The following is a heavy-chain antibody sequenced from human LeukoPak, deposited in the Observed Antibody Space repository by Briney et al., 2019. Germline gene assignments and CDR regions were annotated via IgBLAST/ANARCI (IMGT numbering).Heavy chain of an antibody. CDR3: ARGDIVATGGGIYYYYGMDV. CDR2: ISAYNGNT. V-gene: IGHV1-18*01. J-gene: IGHJ6*02. D-gene: IGHD5-12*01. Sequence: ASVKVSCKASGYTFTSYGISWVRQAPGQGLERMGWISAYNGNTNYAQKLQGRVTMTTDTSTSTAYMELRSLRSDDTAVYYCARGDIVATGGGIYYYYGMDVWGQGTTVTVSS. CDR1: GYTFTSYG.